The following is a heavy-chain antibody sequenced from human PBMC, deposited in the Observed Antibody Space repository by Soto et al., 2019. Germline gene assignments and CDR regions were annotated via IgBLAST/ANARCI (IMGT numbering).Heavy chain of an antibody. CDR1: GYTFTSYA. CDR3: AREGVRCMYV. J-gene: IGHJ6*01. CDR2: MNPNSGNT. V-gene: IGHV1-8*01. Sequence: AXAKVSCNASGYTFTSYAINWVRQATGQGLEWMGWMNPNSGNTGYAQKFQGRVTMTRNTSISTAYMELSSLRSDDTAVYYCAREGVRCMYVWGQGTTVTGSS.